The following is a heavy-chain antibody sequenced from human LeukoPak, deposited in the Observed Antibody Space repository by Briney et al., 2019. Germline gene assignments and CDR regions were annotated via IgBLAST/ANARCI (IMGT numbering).Heavy chain of an antibody. Sequence: GGSLRLSCAASGFTFSTYGMHWVRQAPGKGRGWVAVITNDGNYEKYADAVRGRFTISRDNSKNTLYLQMNSLSAEDTAVYYCARDSIPGDNSLAFWGRGTLVTVSS. CDR2: ITNDGNYE. CDR1: GFTFSTYG. J-gene: IGHJ4*02. D-gene: IGHD7-27*01. CDR3: ARDSIPGDNSLAF. V-gene: IGHV3-33*05.